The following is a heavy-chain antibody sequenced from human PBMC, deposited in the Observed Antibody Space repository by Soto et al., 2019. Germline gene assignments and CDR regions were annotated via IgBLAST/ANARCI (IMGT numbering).Heavy chain of an antibody. CDR2: INHSGST. J-gene: IGHJ6*03. D-gene: IGHD3-16*02. V-gene: IGHV4-34*01. CDR1: GGSFSGYY. Sequence: SDTLSLTCAVYGGSFSGYYWSWIRQPPGKGLEWIGEINHSGSTNYNPSLKSRVTISVDTSKNQFSLKLSSVTAADTAVYYCARGKISTSKAYYYMDVWGKGTTVTVSS. CDR3: ARGKISTSKAYYYMDV.